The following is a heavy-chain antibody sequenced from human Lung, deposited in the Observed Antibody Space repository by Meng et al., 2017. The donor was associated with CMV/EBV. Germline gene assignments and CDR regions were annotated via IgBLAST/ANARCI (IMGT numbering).Heavy chain of an antibody. CDR1: GFTFDDYA. Sequence: GEXXKISCAASGFTFDDYAMHWVRQAPGKGLEWVSLISWDGGSTYYADSVKGRFTISRDNSKNSLYLQMNGLRAEDTALYYCAKEYIAAAGTDYYYGMDVXDQGXTVTVSS. D-gene: IGHD6-13*01. CDR3: AKEYIAAAGTDYYYGMDV. CDR2: ISWDGGST. V-gene: IGHV3-43D*03. J-gene: IGHJ6*02.